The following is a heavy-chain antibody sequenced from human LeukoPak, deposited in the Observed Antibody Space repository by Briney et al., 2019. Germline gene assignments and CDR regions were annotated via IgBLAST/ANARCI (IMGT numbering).Heavy chain of an antibody. CDR3: RAAADLNDY. Sequence: GGSLKLSWAASGFTFSGSAMHWVRQASEKGLEWLGRIRSKADSYTTAYAASVKGRFIVSRDDSKNTAYLQMNSVKTEDTAVYYCRAAADLNDYWGQGTLVTVSS. CDR2: IRSKADSYTT. V-gene: IGHV3-73*01. J-gene: IGHJ4*02. D-gene: IGHD6-13*01. CDR1: GFTFSGSA.